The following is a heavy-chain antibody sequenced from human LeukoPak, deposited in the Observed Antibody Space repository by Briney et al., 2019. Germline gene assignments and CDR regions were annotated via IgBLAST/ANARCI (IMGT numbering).Heavy chain of an antibody. CDR2: ISCDGSSK. CDR3: ARGYYDFWSGYSFGAHDY. CDR1: GFTFSSYA. Sequence: GRSLRLSCAASGFTFSSYAMHWVRQAPGKGLEWVAVISCDGSSKYYADSVKGRFTISRDNSKNTLYLQMNSLRAEDTAVYYCARGYYDFWSGYSFGAHDYWGQGTLVTVSS. J-gene: IGHJ4*02. D-gene: IGHD3-3*01. V-gene: IGHV3-30-3*01.